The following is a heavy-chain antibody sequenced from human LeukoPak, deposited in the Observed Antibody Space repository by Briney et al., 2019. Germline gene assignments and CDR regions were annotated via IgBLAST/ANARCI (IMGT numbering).Heavy chain of an antibody. V-gene: IGHV3-23*01. J-gene: IGHJ4*02. D-gene: IGHD3-16*02. CDR2: LNGGGETT. Sequence: GGSLRLSCTASGFTFSSYATSWVRQAPGKGLEWVSVLNGGGETTYYADSVEGRFTISRDNSKNTLYLQMNSLRVEDTAVYYCAKVAWTGTYRFDSWGQGTLVTVSS. CDR1: GFTFSSYA. CDR3: AKVAWTGTYRFDS.